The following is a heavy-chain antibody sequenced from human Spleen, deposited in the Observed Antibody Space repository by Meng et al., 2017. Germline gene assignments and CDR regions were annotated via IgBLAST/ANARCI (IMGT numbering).Heavy chain of an antibody. CDR3: AREKPGVCYFDY. J-gene: IGHJ4*02. D-gene: IGHD2-8*01. Sequence: QVQPVQSGPEVKKPGASVKVSCKASDYTFTGYGVSWVRQAPGQGLEWMAWLGAHDGDTSHAPKFQGRVTMTRDTSTSTVYMELSSLTSEDTAVYYCAREKPGVCYFDYWGQGTLVTVSS. CDR1: DYTFTGYG. CDR2: LGAHDGDT. V-gene: IGHV1-18*01.